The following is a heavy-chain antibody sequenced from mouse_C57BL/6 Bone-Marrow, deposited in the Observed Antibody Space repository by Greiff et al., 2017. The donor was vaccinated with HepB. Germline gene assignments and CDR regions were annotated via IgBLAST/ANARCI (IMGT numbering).Heavy chain of an antibody. Sequence: QVQLQQSGAELVKPGASVKISCKASGYAFSSYWMNWVKQRPGKGLEWIGQIYPGDGDTNYNGKFKGKATLTADKSSSTAYMQLSSLTSEDSAVYFCARGYSNYYAMDYWGQGTSVTVSS. CDR1: GYAFSSYW. CDR3: ARGYSNYYAMDY. J-gene: IGHJ4*01. CDR2: IYPGDGDT. D-gene: IGHD2-5*01. V-gene: IGHV1-80*01.